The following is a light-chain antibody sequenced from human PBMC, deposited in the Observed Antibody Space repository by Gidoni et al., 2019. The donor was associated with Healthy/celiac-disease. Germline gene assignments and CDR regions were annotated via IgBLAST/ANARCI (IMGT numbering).Light chain of an antibody. CDR1: SSNIGSNY. J-gene: IGLJ3*02. V-gene: IGLV1-47*02. Sequence: QSVLTQPPSASGTPGQRVTSSCSGSSSNIGSNYVYWYQQLPGTAPNLLIYSNNQRPSGVPDRVSGSKSVTSASLAIGGLRSEDEADYYCAACDDSLSGPVFGGGTKLTVL. CDR2: SNN. CDR3: AACDDSLSGPV.